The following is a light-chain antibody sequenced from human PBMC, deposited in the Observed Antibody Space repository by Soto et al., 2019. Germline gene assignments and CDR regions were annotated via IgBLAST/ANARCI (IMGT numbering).Light chain of an antibody. V-gene: IGKV3-20*01. CDR3: QQYAGSSYT. CDR1: QGFGGTS. J-gene: IGKJ2*01. CDR2: GAS. Sequence: EMGLTHPPGTLPLSPGERATPSSRAIQGFGGTSLVWYQQKPGQAPRPLIYGASTRATGIPDRFSGSGSGTDFTLTISRLEPEDFAVYYCQQYAGSSYTFGQGTKLEIK.